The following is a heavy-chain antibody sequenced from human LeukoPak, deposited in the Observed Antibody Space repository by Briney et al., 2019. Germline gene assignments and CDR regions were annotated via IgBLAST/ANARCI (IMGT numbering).Heavy chain of an antibody. CDR2: IIPIFGTA. J-gene: IGHJ4*02. V-gene: IGHV1-69*13. CDR1: GGTFSSYA. D-gene: IGHD5-18*01. CDR3: ARMTPRGYSYGTFFDY. Sequence: SVKVSCKASGGTFSSYAISWVRQAPGQELEWMGGIIPIFGTANYAQKFQGRVTITADESTSTAYMELSSLRSEDTAVYYCARMTPRGYSYGTFFDYWGQGTLVTVSS.